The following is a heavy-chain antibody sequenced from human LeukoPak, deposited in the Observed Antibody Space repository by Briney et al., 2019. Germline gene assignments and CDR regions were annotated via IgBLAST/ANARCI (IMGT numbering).Heavy chain of an antibody. J-gene: IGHJ6*02. CDR3: VKSSYVKGTGYSSGCCSGPPYYYGMDV. D-gene: IGHD6-19*01. CDR2: IKQDGGEK. Sequence: GGSLRLSSAASGFTFCSHWISSVRQAPGKGPEWVANIKQDGGEKYYVDSVKGRFTISRDKAKNSLYLQMNSLRAEDTAVYYCVKSSYVKGTGYSSGCCSGPPYYYGMDVWGQGTTVTVSS. V-gene: IGHV3-7*05. CDR1: GFTFCSHW.